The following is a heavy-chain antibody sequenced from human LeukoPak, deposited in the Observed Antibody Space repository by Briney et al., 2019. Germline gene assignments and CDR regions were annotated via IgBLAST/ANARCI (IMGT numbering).Heavy chain of an antibody. V-gene: IGHV1-69*05. CDR2: IIPIFGTA. CDR1: GGTYSSYA. CDR3: ARDGGRAAFDY. D-gene: IGHD3-16*01. J-gene: IGHJ4*02. Sequence: ASVKVSCKASGGTYSSYAISWVRQAPGQGLEWMGGIIPIFGTANYAQKFQGRVTITTDESTSTAYMELSSLRSEDTAVYYCARDGGRAAFDYWGQGTLVTVSS.